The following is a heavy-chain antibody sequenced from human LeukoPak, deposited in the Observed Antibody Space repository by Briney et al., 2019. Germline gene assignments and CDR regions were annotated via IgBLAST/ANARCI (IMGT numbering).Heavy chain of an antibody. CDR3: ARGGGYPHRIRLYYYYGMDV. J-gene: IGHJ6*02. CDR2: IYYSGST. V-gene: IGHV4-59*01. D-gene: IGHD3-16*01. CDR1: GGSISSYY. Sequence: PSETLSLTCTVSGGSISSYYWSWIRQPPGKGLEWIGYIYYSGSTNYNPSLKSRVTISVDTSKNQFSLKLSSVTAADTAVYYCARGGGYPHRIRLYYYYGMDVWGQGTTVTVSS.